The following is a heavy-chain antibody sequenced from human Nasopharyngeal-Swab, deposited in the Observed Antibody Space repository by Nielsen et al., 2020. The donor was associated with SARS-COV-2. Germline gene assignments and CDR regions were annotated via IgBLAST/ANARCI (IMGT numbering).Heavy chain of an antibody. CDR3: ARSVVGAPYNFDY. D-gene: IGHD1-26*01. CDR2: IYPGDSDT. V-gene: IGHV5-51*04. Sequence: GGSLRLSCTGSGSLFTNYWIGWVRQMPGKGLEWMGIIYPGDSDTRYGPSFQGQVTISADKPISTAYLHWSSLKASDTATYYCARSVVGAPYNFDYWGQGTLVTVSS. CDR1: GSLFTNYW. J-gene: IGHJ4*02.